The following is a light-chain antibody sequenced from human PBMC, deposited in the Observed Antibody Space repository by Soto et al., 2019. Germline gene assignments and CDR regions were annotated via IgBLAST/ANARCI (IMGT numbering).Light chain of an antibody. CDR3: QQYNT. CDR2: GAS. V-gene: IGKV3-15*01. J-gene: IGKJ1*01. Sequence: EIVMTQSPATLSVSPGERATLSCRASQSVSSNLAWYQQKPGQAPRLLIYGASTRATGIPARFSGSGSGTEFTLHISRLQAEDFAVYYCQQYNTFGQGTKVEIK. CDR1: QSVSSN.